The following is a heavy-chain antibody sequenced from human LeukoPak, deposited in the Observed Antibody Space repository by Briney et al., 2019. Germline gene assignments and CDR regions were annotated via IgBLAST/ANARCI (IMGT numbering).Heavy chain of an antibody. CDR1: GFTFSSYA. D-gene: IGHD1-20*01. V-gene: IGHV3-30-3*01. CDR2: ISYDGSNK. Sequence: GGSLRLSCAASGFTFSSYAMHWVRQAPGKGLEWVAVISYDGSNKYYADSVKGRFTISRDNSKNTLYLQMNSLRAEDTAVYYCARPGITGFFDYWGQGTLVTVSS. CDR3: ARPGITGFFDY. J-gene: IGHJ4*02.